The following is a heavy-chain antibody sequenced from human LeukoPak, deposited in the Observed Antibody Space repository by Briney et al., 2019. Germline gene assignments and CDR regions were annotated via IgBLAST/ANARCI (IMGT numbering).Heavy chain of an antibody. CDR2: INWNGGST. CDR3: ARVGNWNYLDYYYYYYMDV. Sequence: PGGSLRLSCAASGFTFDDYGMSWVRQAPGKGLEWVSGINWNGGSTGYADSVKGRFTISRDNAKNSLYLQMNSLRAEDTALYYCARVGNWNYLDYYYYYYMDVWGKGTTVTVSS. V-gene: IGHV3-20*04. CDR1: GFTFDDYG. J-gene: IGHJ6*03. D-gene: IGHD1-7*01.